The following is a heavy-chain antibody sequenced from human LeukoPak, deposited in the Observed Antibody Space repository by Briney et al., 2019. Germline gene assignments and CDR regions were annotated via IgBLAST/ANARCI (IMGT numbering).Heavy chain of an antibody. CDR3: ARAGYDYGSGSYYYVDAFDI. D-gene: IGHD3-10*01. Sequence: PGGSLRLSCAASGFTVSSNYMSWVRQAPGKGLEWVSVIYSGGSTYYADSVKGRFTISRDNAKNSLYLQMNSLRAEDTAVYYCARAGYDYGSGSYYYVDAFDIWGQGTMVTVSS. CDR2: IYSGGST. CDR1: GFTVSSNY. J-gene: IGHJ3*02. V-gene: IGHV3-66*01.